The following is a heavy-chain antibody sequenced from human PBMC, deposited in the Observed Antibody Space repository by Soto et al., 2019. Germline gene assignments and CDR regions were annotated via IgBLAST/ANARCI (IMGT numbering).Heavy chain of an antibody. D-gene: IGHD6-19*01. Sequence: PGGSLRLSCTASGFTFGDYAMSWVRQAPGKGLEWVGFTRSKAYGGTTEYAASVKGRFTISRDDSKSIAYLQMNSLKTEDTAVYYCTRDASIAVAGTNFDYWGQGTLVTVSS. CDR1: GFTFGDYA. V-gene: IGHV3-49*04. CDR2: TRSKAYGGTT. CDR3: TRDASIAVAGTNFDY. J-gene: IGHJ4*02.